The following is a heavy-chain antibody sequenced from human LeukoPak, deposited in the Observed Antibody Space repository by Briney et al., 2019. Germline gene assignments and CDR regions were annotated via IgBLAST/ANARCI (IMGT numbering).Heavy chain of an antibody. CDR3: ARDSGTTGSGNYYYYYMDV. J-gene: IGHJ6*03. D-gene: IGHD3-10*01. CDR2: IIPIFGTA. V-gene: IGHV1-69*05. Sequence: SVKVSCKASGGTFSSYAISWVRQAPGQGLEWMGGIIPIFGTANYAQKFQGRVTITTDESTSTAYMELSSLRSEDTAVYYCARDSGTTGSGNYYYYYMDVWGKGTTVTISS. CDR1: GGTFSSYA.